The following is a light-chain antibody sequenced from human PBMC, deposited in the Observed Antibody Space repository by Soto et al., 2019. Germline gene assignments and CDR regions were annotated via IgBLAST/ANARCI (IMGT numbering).Light chain of an antibody. J-gene: IGKJ2*01. Sequence: VVTPSPASLSVSPGYRVTISCRAGPISSNLAWHQQRPGQAPRLLIYGASVRATGVPARFSGSGSGTEFTLTINSLQSEDYAVDVCQQYNNWPYTFGQGTKVDIK. CDR1: PISSN. V-gene: IGKV3-15*01. CDR2: GAS. CDR3: QQYNNWPYT.